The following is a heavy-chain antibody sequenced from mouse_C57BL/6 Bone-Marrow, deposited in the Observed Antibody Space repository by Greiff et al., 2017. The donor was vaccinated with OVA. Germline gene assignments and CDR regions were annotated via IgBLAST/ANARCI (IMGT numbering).Heavy chain of an antibody. J-gene: IGHJ1*03. V-gene: IGHV5-16*01. CDR2: INYDGSST. Sequence: EVKLMESEGGLVQPGSSMKLSCTASGFTFSDYYMAWVRQVPEKGLEWVANINYDGSSTYYLDSLKSRFIISRDNAKNILYLKMSSLKSEDTATYNCARGRGGSMRDWYFDVWGTGTTVTVSS. CDR3: ARGRGGSMRDWYFDV. CDR1: GFTFSDYY. D-gene: IGHD2-3*01.